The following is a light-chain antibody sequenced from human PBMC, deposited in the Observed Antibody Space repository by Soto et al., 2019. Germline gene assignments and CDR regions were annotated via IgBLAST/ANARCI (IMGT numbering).Light chain of an antibody. Sequence: DIQMTQSPSTLSASVGDRVTITCRVSQSISSWLAWYQQKPGKAPKLLIYAASTLQSGVPSRFSGSGSGTDFTLTISCLQSEDFATYYCQQYYSYPQITFGQGTRLEIK. CDR2: AAS. CDR3: QQYYSYPQIT. V-gene: IGKV1-5*01. J-gene: IGKJ5*01. CDR1: QSISSW.